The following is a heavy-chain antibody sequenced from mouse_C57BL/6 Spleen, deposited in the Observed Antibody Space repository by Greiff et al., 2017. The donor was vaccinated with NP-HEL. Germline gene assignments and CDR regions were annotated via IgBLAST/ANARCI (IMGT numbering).Heavy chain of an antibody. V-gene: IGHV10-3*01. CDR2: IRSKSSNYAT. J-gene: IGHJ1*03. CDR1: GFTFNTYA. Sequence: EVKLVESGGGLVQPKGSLKLSCAASGFTFNTYAMHWVRQAPGKGLEWVARIRSKSSNYATYYADSVKDRFTISRDDSQSMLYLQMNNLKTEDTAMYYCVRDRRKGHFPWYFDVWGTGTTVTVSS. CDR3: VRDRRKGHFPWYFDV.